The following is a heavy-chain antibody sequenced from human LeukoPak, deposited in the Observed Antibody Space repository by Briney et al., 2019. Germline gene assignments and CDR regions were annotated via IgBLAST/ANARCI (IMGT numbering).Heavy chain of an antibody. J-gene: IGHJ4*02. D-gene: IGHD3-22*01. V-gene: IGHV4-59*02. CDR3: ARENDYDSSGYLDY. Sequence: SETLSLTCTVSGSSVSSYYWSWIRQPPGKGLEWIGYIYYTVSTDYNPSLRSRVSISLDTSKNQFSLKLSSVTAADTAVYYCARENDYDSSGYLDYWGQGTLVTVSS. CDR1: GSSVSSYY. CDR2: IYYTVST.